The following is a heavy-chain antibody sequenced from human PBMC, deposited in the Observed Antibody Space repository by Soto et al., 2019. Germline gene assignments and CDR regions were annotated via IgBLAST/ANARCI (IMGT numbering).Heavy chain of an antibody. CDR1: GGSISSYY. CDR3: ARVPYGCRRGSAPPVDV. CDR2: IYYSGST. Sequence: SETLSLTCTVSGGSISSYYWSWIRQPPGRGLEWIGYIYYSGSTNYNPSLKSRVTISVDTSKNQFSLRLSSVTAADTAVYYCARVPYGCRRGSAPPVDVSGQGTTVTVSS. V-gene: IGHV4-59*12. J-gene: IGHJ6*02. D-gene: IGHD3-10*01.